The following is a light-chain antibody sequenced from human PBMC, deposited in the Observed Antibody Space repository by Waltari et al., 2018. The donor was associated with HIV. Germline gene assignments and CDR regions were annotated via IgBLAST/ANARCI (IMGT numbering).Light chain of an antibody. CDR1: QRVLSRSNNKNY. J-gene: IGKJ1*01. CDR2: LAS. Sequence: DIEVTQSPDSLAVSLGERATINCKSSQRVLSRSNNKNYLAWFQQKPGQAPKLLISLASARESGVPARFSGGGSGTDFTLTIRSLQAEDVATYYCQQYSTFPWTFGQGTKVEIK. V-gene: IGKV4-1*01. CDR3: QQYSTFPWT.